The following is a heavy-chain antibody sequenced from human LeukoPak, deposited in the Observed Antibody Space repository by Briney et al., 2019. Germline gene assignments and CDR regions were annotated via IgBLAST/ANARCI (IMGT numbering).Heavy chain of an antibody. J-gene: IGHJ6*02. CDR3: ARSFDSRGYYFYGMDV. CDR1: GGSISTYY. D-gene: IGHD3-22*01. CDR2: IYYSGST. Sequence: SETLSLTCTVSGGSISTYYWSWIRQPPGKGREWIGFIYYSGSTSYNSSLKSRVTISLDTPKTQFSLKLSSLTAADTAVYYCARSFDSRGYYFYGMDVWGQGTTVTVSS. V-gene: IGHV4-59*01.